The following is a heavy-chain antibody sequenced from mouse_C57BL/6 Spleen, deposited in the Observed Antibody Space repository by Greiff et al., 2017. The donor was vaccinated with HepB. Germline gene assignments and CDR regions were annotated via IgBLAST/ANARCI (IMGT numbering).Heavy chain of an antibody. Sequence: EVKLVESGGGLVKPGGSLKLSCAASGFTFSSYAMSWVRQTPEKRLEWVATISDGGSYTYYPDNVKGRFTISRDNAKNNRYLQMSHLKSEDTAMYYCAREQSNYAMDYWGQGTSVTVSS. CDR1: GFTFSSYA. CDR3: AREQSNYAMDY. V-gene: IGHV5-4*01. J-gene: IGHJ4*01. D-gene: IGHD5-1*01. CDR2: ISDGGSYT.